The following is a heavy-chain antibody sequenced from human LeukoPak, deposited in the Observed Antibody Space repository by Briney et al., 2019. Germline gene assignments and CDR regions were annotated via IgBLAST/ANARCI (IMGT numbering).Heavy chain of an antibody. Sequence: GGSLRLSCAASGFGIGASFINWVRQAPGKGLEWVSSISSSSSYIYYADSVKGRFTISRDNAKNSLSLQMNSLRAEDTALYYCALMGYGATGYFQHWGQGTLVTVSS. CDR1: GFGIGASF. CDR2: ISSSSSYI. V-gene: IGHV3-21*01. D-gene: IGHD4-17*01. CDR3: ALMGYGATGYFQH. J-gene: IGHJ1*01.